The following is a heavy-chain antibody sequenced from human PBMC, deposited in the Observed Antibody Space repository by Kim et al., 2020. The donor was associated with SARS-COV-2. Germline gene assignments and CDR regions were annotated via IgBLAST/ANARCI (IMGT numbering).Heavy chain of an antibody. CDR3: ARSLLYCSSTSCPMDV. J-gene: IGHJ6*02. D-gene: IGHD2-2*01. V-gene: IGHV1-69*13. Sequence: ASVKVSCKASGGTFSSYAISWVRQAPGQGLEWMGGIIPIFGTANYAQKFQGRVTITADESTSTAYMELSSLRSEDTAVYYCARSLLYCSSTSCPMDVWGQGTTVTVSS. CDR1: GGTFSSYA. CDR2: IIPIFGTA.